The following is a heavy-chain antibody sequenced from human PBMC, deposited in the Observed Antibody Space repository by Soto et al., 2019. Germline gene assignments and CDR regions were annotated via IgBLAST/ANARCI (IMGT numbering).Heavy chain of an antibody. CDR2: ISGSGGST. D-gene: IGHD3-3*01. CDR1: GFTFSSYA. J-gene: IGHJ4*02. Sequence: GGSLRLSCAASGFTFSSYAMSWVRQAPGKGLEWVSAISGSGGSTYYADSVKGRFTISRDNSKNALYLQMNSLRAEDTAVYYCAKVSDDFSIVDYWGQGTLVTVSS. CDR3: AKVSDDFSIVDY. V-gene: IGHV3-23*01.